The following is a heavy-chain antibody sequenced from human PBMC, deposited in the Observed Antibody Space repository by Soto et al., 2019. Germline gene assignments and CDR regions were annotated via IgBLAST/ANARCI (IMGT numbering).Heavy chain of an antibody. D-gene: IGHD6-19*01. CDR2: ISYDGSNK. V-gene: IGHV3-30-3*01. J-gene: IGHJ4*02. CDR1: GFTFSSYA. CDR3: AKPGIAVAGVGGGLDY. Sequence: GGSLRLSCAASGFTFSSYAMHWVRQAPGKGLEWVAVISYDGSNKYYADSVKGRFTISRDNSKNTLYLQMNSLRAEDTAVYYCAKPGIAVAGVGGGLDYWGQGTLVTVSS.